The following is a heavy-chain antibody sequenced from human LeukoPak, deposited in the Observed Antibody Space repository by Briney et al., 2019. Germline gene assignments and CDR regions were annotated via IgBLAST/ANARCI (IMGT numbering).Heavy chain of an antibody. V-gene: IGHV3-23*01. CDR2: IGGSGIST. Sequence: GGSLRLSCAASGFSFSTSGMNWVRQAPGKGLQWVSGIGGSGISTYYAASVKGRFTISRDNSKDTLFLQMNNLRVDDTAVYYCTKKVRAALVDWGQGTLVTVSS. D-gene: IGHD2-15*01. CDR1: GFSFSTSG. J-gene: IGHJ4*02. CDR3: TKKVRAALVD.